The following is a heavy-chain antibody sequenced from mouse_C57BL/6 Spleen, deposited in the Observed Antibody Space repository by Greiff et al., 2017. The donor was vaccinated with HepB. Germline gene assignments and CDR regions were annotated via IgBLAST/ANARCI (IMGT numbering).Heavy chain of an antibody. D-gene: IGHD2-1*01. V-gene: IGHV1-18*01. Sequence: EVKLQQSGPELVKPGASVKIPCKASGYTFTDYNMDWVKQSHGKSLEWIGDINPNNGGTIYNQKFKGKATLTVDKSSSTAYMELRSLTSEDTAVYYCAREGYYGNYGAYWGQGTLVTVSA. CDR3: AREGYYGNYGAY. CDR2: INPNNGGT. J-gene: IGHJ3*01. CDR1: GYTFTDYN.